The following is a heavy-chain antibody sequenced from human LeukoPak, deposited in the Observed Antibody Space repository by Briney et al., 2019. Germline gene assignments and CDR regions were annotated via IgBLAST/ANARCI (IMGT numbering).Heavy chain of an antibody. D-gene: IGHD5-24*01. CDR1: GGTFSSYA. Sequence: ASVKVSCKASGGTFSSYAISWVRQAPGQGLEWMGRIIPILGIANYAQKFQGRVTITADKSTSTAYMELSSLRSEDTAVYYCATGLMGWLQFSPFDYWGQGTLVTVSS. J-gene: IGHJ4*02. CDR2: IIPILGIA. CDR3: ATGLMGWLQFSPFDY. V-gene: IGHV1-69*04.